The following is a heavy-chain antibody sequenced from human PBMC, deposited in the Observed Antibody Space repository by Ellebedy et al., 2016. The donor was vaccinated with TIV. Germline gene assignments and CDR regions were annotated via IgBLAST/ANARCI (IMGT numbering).Heavy chain of an antibody. CDR2: IWYDGRKK. D-gene: IGHD3-3*01. J-gene: IGHJ2*01. CDR1: GFMFSNYG. V-gene: IGHV3-33*08. CDR3: ASSNQYYDFWSGYYSSWYFDL. Sequence: PGGSLRLSCAASGFMFSNYGIHWVRQAPGKGLEWVAVIWYDGRKKYYADSVKGRFSISRDNSKNTVYLQMNSLRAEDTAVYYCASSNQYYDFWSGYYSSWYFDLWGRGTLVTVSS.